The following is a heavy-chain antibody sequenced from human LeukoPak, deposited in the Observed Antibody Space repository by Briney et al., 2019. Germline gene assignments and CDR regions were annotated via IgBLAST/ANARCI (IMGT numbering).Heavy chain of an antibody. CDR3: AKSPRSKTIFGVVLYYFDY. V-gene: IGHV3-23*01. J-gene: IGHJ4*02. Sequence: PGGSLRLSCAASGFTFSSYAMSWVRQAPGKGLEWVSAISGSGGSTYYADSVKGRFTISRDNSRNTLYLQMNSLRAEGTAVYYCAKSPRSKTIFGVVLYYFDYWGQGTLVTVSS. CDR2: ISGSGGST. CDR1: GFTFSSYA. D-gene: IGHD3-3*01.